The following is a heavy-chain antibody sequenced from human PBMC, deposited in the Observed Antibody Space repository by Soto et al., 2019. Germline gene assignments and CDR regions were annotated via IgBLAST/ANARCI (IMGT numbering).Heavy chain of an antibody. V-gene: IGHV1-69*01. CDR3: ASRGTQGRWLEFADY. D-gene: IGHD5-12*01. Sequence: VQLVQSGAEVKRPGSSVKVSCEASGGTFSSLGFTWVRQAPGQGLEWMGGIIPISGRTTFAPKFLGRVTSTAAEATRTTYLELTALTSDDTAIYYFASRGTQGRWLEFADYCGQGTLVTVSS. CDR2: IIPISGRT. J-gene: IGHJ4*02. CDR1: GGTFSSLG.